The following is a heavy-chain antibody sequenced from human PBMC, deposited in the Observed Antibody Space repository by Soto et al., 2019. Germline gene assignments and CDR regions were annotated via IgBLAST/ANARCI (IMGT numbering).Heavy chain of an antibody. CDR1: GFTFDDYA. CDR3: AKDKRSRDYGDYETGAFDI. V-gene: IGHV3-9*01. D-gene: IGHD4-17*01. J-gene: IGHJ3*02. CDR2: ISWNSGSI. Sequence: GGSLRLSCAASGFTFDDYAMHWVRQAPGKGLEWVSGISWNSGSIGYADSVKGRFTISRDNAKNSLYLQMNSLRAEDTALYYCAKDKRSRDYGDYETGAFDIWGQGTMVTVSS.